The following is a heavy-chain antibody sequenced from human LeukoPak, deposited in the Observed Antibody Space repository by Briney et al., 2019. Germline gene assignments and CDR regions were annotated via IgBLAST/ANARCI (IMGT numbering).Heavy chain of an antibody. CDR3: AKVSNYYGSGSYNHDY. J-gene: IGHJ4*02. CDR2: ISGSGGST. CDR1: GFTFSSYG. V-gene: IGHV3-23*01. Sequence: PGGTLRLSCAASGFTFSSYGMSWVRQAPGKGLEWVSAISGSGGSTYYADSVKGRFTISRDNSKNTLYLQMNSLRAEDTAVYYCAKVSNYYGSGSYNHDYWGQGTLVTVSS. D-gene: IGHD3-10*01.